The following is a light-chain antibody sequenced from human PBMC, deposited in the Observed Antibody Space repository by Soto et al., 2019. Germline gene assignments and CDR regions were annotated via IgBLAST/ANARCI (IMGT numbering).Light chain of an antibody. CDR1: SSNIGAGYD. Sequence: QSVLTQPPSVSGAPGQRVTISCTGSSSNIGAGYDVHWYQQLPGTAPKLLIYGNSNRPSGVPDRFSGSKSGTSASLAITGLQDEDEDDYYRQSYDSSLSALFGGGTKLTVL. CDR3: QSYDSSLSAL. CDR2: GNS. V-gene: IGLV1-40*01. J-gene: IGLJ2*01.